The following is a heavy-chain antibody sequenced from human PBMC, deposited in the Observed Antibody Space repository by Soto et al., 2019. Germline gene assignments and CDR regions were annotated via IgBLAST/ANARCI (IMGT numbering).Heavy chain of an antibody. CDR3: AKAFQWDYGSGSYYLGY. J-gene: IGHJ4*02. CDR2: ISYDGSNK. Sequence: GGSLRLSCAASGFTFSSYGMHWVRQAPGKGLEWVAVISYDGSNKYYADSVKGRFTISRDNSNNTLYLQMNSLRAEDTAVYYCAKAFQWDYGSGSYYLGYWGQGTLVTVSS. V-gene: IGHV3-30*18. D-gene: IGHD3-10*01. CDR1: GFTFSSYG.